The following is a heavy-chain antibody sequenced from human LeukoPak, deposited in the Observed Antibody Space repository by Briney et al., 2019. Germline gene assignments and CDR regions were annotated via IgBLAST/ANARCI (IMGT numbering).Heavy chain of an antibody. CDR3: ARELFSSGSCPDG. Sequence: GRSLRLSCAASGFTFSYYAIHWVREAPGKGLEWGSLILSDGSNKYYADSGKGRITISRDNSKNTVYLQMNSLRAEDTAVYYGARELFSSGSCPDGWGQGTLVTVSS. CDR2: ILSDGSNK. J-gene: IGHJ4*02. CDR1: GFTFSYYA. V-gene: IGHV3-33*05. D-gene: IGHD3-10*01.